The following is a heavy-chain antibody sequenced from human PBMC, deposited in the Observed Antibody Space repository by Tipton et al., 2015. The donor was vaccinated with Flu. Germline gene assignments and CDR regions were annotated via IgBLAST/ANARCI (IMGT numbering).Heavy chain of an antibody. CDR1: GYSITSGYY. CDR3: ARLSYYDVDLKNFYFDY. V-gene: IGHV4-38-2*01. J-gene: IGHJ4*02. D-gene: IGHD3-10*02. CDR2: ISHSGTT. Sequence: TLSLTCAVSGYSITSGYYWGWIWQPPGKGLEWIGSISHSGTTYYNPFLKSRVTVSADTSKNQFSLKLSSVTAADTAVCYCARLSYYDVDLKNFYFDYWGQGALVTVSS.